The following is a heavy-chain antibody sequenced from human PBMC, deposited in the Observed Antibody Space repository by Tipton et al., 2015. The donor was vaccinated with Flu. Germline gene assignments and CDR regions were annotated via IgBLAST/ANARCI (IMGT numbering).Heavy chain of an antibody. CDR2: IYYSGST. CDR3: ARDQGFGGGMTYDYYAMDV. J-gene: IGHJ6*02. V-gene: IGHV4-31*03. Sequence: TLSLTCTVSGGSIGSGGDYWSWIRQRPGKGLEWIGSIYYSGSTYYNPSLESRLSISVDTSRNQFSLKLISMTAADTAVYYCARDQGFGGGMTYDYYAMDVWGQGTTVTVSS. D-gene: IGHD3-10*01. CDR1: GGSIGSGGDY.